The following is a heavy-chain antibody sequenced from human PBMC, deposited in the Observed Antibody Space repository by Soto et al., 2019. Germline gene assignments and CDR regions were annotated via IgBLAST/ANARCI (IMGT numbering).Heavy chain of an antibody. Sequence: QVQLVQSGAELKKPGSSVRVSCKISGDAFSSYAISWGRQAPGEGLEWVGGIIPIFETANYAQKFQGRVTITAVESTTTAYMEVTRLRPEDTAIFYCAASDSSSWQHDYWGQGTLITVSS. CDR2: IIPIFETA. D-gene: IGHD6-13*01. V-gene: IGHV1-69*01. CDR1: GDAFSSYA. J-gene: IGHJ4*02. CDR3: AASDSSSWQHDY.